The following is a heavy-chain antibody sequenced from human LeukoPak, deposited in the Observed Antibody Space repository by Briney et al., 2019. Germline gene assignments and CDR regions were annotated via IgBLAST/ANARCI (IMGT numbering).Heavy chain of an antibody. J-gene: IGHJ3*02. CDR1: GFTFSSYA. Sequence: GGSLRLSCAASGFTFSSYAMSWVRQAPGKGLEWVSAISGSGGSTYYADSVKGRFTISRDNSKNTLYLQMNGLRAEDTAVYYCAKALYYYDSSDPGAFDIWGQGTMVTVSS. V-gene: IGHV3-23*01. CDR2: ISGSGGST. D-gene: IGHD3-22*01. CDR3: AKALYYYDSSDPGAFDI.